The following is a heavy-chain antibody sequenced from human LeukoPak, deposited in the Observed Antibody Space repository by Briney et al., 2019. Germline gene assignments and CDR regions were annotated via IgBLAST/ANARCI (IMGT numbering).Heavy chain of an antibody. V-gene: IGHV3-30*02. Sequence: GGSLRLSCAASGFTFSSYGMHWVRQAPGKGLEWVAFIRYDGSNKYYADSVKGRFTISRDNAKNSLYLQMNSLRAEDTAVYYCARDGYCSGGSCYYLPFAAFDIWGQGTMVTVSS. CDR1: GFTFSSYG. J-gene: IGHJ3*02. CDR3: ARDGYCSGGSCYYLPFAAFDI. D-gene: IGHD2-15*01. CDR2: IRYDGSNK.